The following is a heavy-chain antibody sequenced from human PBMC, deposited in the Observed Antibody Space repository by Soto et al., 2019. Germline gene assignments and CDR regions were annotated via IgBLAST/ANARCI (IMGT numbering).Heavy chain of an antibody. D-gene: IGHD3-3*01. J-gene: IGHJ6*02. Sequence: ESLKTCFKGAGDSFTSSWIGWVRQIPGKGLDWLWIIYPGDSDTRYSPSFQGQVTISADKSISTAYLQWSSLKASDTAMYYCARHSYDFWSGYYPQYYYYGMDVWGQGTTVTVSS. CDR3: ARHSYDFWSGYYPQYYYYGMDV. V-gene: IGHV5-51*01. CDR2: IYPGDSDT. CDR1: GDSFTSSW.